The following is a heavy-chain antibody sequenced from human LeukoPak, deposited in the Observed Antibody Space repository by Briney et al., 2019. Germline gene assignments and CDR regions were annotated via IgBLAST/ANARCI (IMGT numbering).Heavy chain of an antibody. V-gene: IGHV1-18*01. D-gene: IGHD3-10*01. CDR3: ARGSTKVTSVIHMDF. J-gene: IGHJ6*03. Sequence: ASVKVSCKASGYTFTSYGISWVRQAPGQGLEWMGWISAFNGYTNYAQNLQGRVTMTTDTSTSTAYMELRSLRSDDTAIYYCARGSTKVTSVIHMDFWGKGPTVTVSS. CDR2: ISAFNGYT. CDR1: GYTFTSYG.